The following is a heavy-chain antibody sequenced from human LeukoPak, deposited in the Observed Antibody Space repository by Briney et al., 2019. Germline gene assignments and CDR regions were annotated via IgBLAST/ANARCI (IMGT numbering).Heavy chain of an antibody. Sequence: GGSLRLSCAASGFTFSKYWMLWVRQAPGKGLEGVSRINTDGTVTSYADSVKGRFTVSRDNADNTMFLQMNSVRDEDTAVYYCATKQWLAPPPDSWGQGTPVTVSS. J-gene: IGHJ4*02. CDR1: GFTFSKYW. V-gene: IGHV3-74*01. D-gene: IGHD6-19*01. CDR2: INTDGTVT. CDR3: ATKQWLAPPPDS.